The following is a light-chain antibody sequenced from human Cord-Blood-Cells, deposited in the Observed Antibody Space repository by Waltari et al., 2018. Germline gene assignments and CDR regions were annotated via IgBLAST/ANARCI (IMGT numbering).Light chain of an antibody. CDR2: DAS. CDR3: QQRSNWRT. J-gene: IGKJ1*01. CDR1: QSVSSY. Sequence: EIVLTQSPATLSLSPGERATLSCRASQSVSSYLAWYQQKPGQAPRLLIYDASNRATGIPGRFSGSGSGTDFTLTISSLEPEDFAVDYCQQRSNWRTFGQGTKVEIK. V-gene: IGKV3-11*01.